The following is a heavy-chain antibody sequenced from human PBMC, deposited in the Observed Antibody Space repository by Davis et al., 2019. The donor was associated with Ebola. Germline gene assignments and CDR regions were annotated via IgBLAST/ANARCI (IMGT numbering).Heavy chain of an antibody. D-gene: IGHD6-13*01. CDR1: GFTFSNYA. CDR3: ASGSMAFTLGYSSSWYSDY. J-gene: IGHJ4*02. CDR2: ISGSGATT. V-gene: IGHV3-23*01. Sequence: GESLKISCAASGFTFSNYAMSWVRQAPGKGLEWVSGISGSGATTYYADPVKGRFTISRDNAKNSLYLQMNSLRAEDTAVYYCASGSMAFTLGYSSSWYSDYWGQGTLVTVSS.